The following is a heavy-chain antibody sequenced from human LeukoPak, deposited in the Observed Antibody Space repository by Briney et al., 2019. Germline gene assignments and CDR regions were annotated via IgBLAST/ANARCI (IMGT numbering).Heavy chain of an antibody. D-gene: IGHD6-19*01. V-gene: IGHV1-2*02. CDR3: AREGREASSIAVAGTGGWGYYYYYYMDV. J-gene: IGHJ6*03. CDR1: GYTFTSYY. CDR2: INPNSGGT. Sequence: ASVKVSCKASGYTFTSYYMHWVRQAPGQGLEWMGWINPNSGGTNYAQKFQGRVTMTRDTSISTAYMELSRLRSDDTAVYYCAREGREASSIAVAGTGGWGYYYYYYMDVWGKGTTVTVSS.